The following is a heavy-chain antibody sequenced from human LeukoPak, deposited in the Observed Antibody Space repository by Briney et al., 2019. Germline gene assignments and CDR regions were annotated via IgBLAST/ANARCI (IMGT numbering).Heavy chain of an antibody. Sequence: GGSLRLSCAASGFTFSSYAMHWVRQAPGKGLEWVAVISYDGSNKYYADSVKGRFSISRDNSKNALYLQLNSLRAEDTALYYCASRGYDILTSPFDYWGQGTLVTVSS. J-gene: IGHJ4*02. V-gene: IGHV3-30-3*01. CDR1: GFTFSSYA. CDR2: ISYDGSNK. D-gene: IGHD3-9*01. CDR3: ASRGYDILTSPFDY.